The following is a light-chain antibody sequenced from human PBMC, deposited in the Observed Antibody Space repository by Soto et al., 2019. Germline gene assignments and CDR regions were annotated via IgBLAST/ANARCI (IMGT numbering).Light chain of an antibody. CDR2: GAF. CDR3: QQYNNWWT. Sequence: IAITQSPATLSVSPGDRATLSCRASQSLSTNLAWYQQKPGQAPRLLIYGAFNRATGIPARFSGSGSGTEFTLTISSLQSEDFAVYYRQQYNNWWTFGQGTRVEIK. V-gene: IGKV3-15*01. CDR1: QSLSTN. J-gene: IGKJ1*01.